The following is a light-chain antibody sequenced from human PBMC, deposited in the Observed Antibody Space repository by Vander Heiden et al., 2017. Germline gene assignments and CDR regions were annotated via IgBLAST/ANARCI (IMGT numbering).Light chain of an antibody. CDR2: DVS. CDR3: CSYAGTDTYV. Sequence: QSALTQPASVSGSPGHSITISCPGTSNDVGNYNLVAWYQQHPGKAPKLIIYDVSERPSGVSDRFSGSKSGNTASLTISGLQAEDEADYYCCSYAGTDTYVFGTVTKVTVL. V-gene: IGLV2-23*02. CDR1: SNDVGNYNL. J-gene: IGLJ1*01.